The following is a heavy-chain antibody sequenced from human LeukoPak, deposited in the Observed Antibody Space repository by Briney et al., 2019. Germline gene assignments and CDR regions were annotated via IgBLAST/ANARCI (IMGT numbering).Heavy chain of an antibody. D-gene: IGHD2-21*02. V-gene: IGHV3-66*01. CDR2: IYSGGST. CDR3: AREGCGGDCYSSFDY. CDR1: GFTVSSNY. Sequence: GGSLRLSCAASGFTVSSNYMSWVRQAPGKGLEWVSVIYSGGSTYYADSVKGRFTISRDNSKNTLYLQMNSLRAEDTAVYYCAREGCGGDCYSSFDYWGQGILVTVSS. J-gene: IGHJ4*02.